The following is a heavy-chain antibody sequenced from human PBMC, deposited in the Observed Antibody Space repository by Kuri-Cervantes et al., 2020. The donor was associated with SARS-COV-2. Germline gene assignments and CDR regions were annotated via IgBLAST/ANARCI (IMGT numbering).Heavy chain of an antibody. V-gene: IGHV4-59*11. D-gene: IGHD2-15*01. CDR1: GGSIGSHY. Sequence: SETLSLTCTVSGGSIGSHYWSWIRQPPGKGLEWIGYIYYSGSTNYNPSLKSRVTISVDTSKNQFSLKLSSVTAADTAVYYCARDQYCSGGSCYDNYYYMDVWGKGTTVTVSS. CDR3: ARDQYCSGGSCYDNYYYMDV. CDR2: IYYSGST. J-gene: IGHJ6*03.